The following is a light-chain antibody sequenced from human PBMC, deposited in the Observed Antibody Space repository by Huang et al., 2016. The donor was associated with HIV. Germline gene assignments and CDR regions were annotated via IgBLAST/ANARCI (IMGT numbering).Light chain of an antibody. V-gene: IGKV1-39*01. CDR3: QQGYITPQT. CDR1: QRISTF. J-gene: IGKJ2*01. CDR2: AAS. Sequence: DIQMTQSPSSLSASVGDRVTITGRASQRISTFLNWYQQKPGEAPQLLIYAASILESVVPSRFSGGGSGTDFALTISSLQPEDFATYYCQQGYITPQTFGQGTNLDIK.